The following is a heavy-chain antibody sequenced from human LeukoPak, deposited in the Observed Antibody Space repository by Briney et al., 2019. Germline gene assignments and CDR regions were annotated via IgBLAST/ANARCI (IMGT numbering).Heavy chain of an antibody. CDR1: GFTFSDYY. J-gene: IGHJ5*02. V-gene: IGHV3-30-3*01. D-gene: IGHD3-3*01. CDR3: ARDRAPYDFWSGYSQNWFDP. CDR2: ISYDGSNK. Sequence: GGSLRLSCAASGFTFSDYYMHWVRQAPGKGLEWVAVISYDGSNKYYADSVRGRFTISRDNSKNTLYLQMNSLRAEDTAVYYCARDRAPYDFWSGYSQNWFDPWGQGTLVTVSS.